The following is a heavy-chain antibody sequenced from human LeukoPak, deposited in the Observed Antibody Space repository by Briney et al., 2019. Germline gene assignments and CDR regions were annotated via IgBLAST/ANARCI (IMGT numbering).Heavy chain of an antibody. CDR1: GFTFSDYA. J-gene: IGHJ3*01. CDR3: ARDRSGYANDAFDF. V-gene: IGHV3-30-3*01. Sequence: GGSLRLSCAASGFTFSDYAMHWVRQAPGKGLEWVAVLSYGGTNKYYADSVKGRFTISRDNSKNTMFLQMNSLRAEDTAVYHCARDRSGYANDAFDFWGQGTLVTVSS. D-gene: IGHD3-3*01. CDR2: LSYGGTNK.